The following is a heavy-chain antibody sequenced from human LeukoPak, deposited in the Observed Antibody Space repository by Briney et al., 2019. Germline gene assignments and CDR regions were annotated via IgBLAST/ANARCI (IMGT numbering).Heavy chain of an antibody. CDR3: ARPAGRITMVRGVHNWFDP. J-gene: IGHJ5*02. CDR2: INPNSGGT. D-gene: IGHD3-10*01. V-gene: IGHV1-2*02. CDR1: GYRFTSYD. Sequence: ASVKVSCKASGYRFTSYDINWVRQATGQGLEWMGWINPNSGGTNYAQKFQGRVTMTRDTSISTAYMELSRLRSDDTAVYYCARPAGRITMVRGVHNWFDPWGQGTLVTVSS.